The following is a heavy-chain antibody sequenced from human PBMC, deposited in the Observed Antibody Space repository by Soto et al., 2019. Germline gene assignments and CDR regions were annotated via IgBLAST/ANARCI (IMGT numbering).Heavy chain of an antibody. V-gene: IGHV3-23*01. CDR1: GFTFSSYA. Sequence: GGSLRLSCAASGFTFSSYAMSWVRQAPGKGLEWVSAISGSGGSTYYADSVKGRFTISRDNSKNMLYLQMNSLRAEDTAVYYCARVYNWNYYYYYMDVWGKGTTVTVSS. D-gene: IGHD1-20*01. CDR3: ARVYNWNYYYYYMDV. J-gene: IGHJ6*03. CDR2: ISGSGGST.